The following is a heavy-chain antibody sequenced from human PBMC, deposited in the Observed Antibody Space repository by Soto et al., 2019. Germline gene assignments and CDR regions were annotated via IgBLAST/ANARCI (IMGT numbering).Heavy chain of an antibody. CDR2: IDPSDSYT. V-gene: IGHV5-10-1*01. J-gene: IGHJ6*02. CDR1: GYSFTSYW. Sequence: HGESLKISCKGSGYSFTSYWISWVRQMPGKGLEWMGRIDPSDSYTNYSPSFQGHVTISADKSISTAYLQWSSLKASDTAMYYCARWDGSGLYYYGMDVWGQGTTVTVSS. D-gene: IGHD3-10*01. CDR3: ARWDGSGLYYYGMDV.